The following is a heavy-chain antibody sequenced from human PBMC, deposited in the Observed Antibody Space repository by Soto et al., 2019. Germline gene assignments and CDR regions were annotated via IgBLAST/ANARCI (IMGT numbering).Heavy chain of an antibody. J-gene: IGHJ4*02. D-gene: IGHD3-3*01. V-gene: IGHV4-4*07. CDR2: IYTSGST. CDR1: GGSISSYY. CDR3: ASSYGDFWSGYYFDY. Sequence: SETLSLTCTVSGGSISSYYWSWIWQPAGKGLEWIGRIYTSGSTNYNPSLKSRVTMSVDTSKNQFSLKLSSVTAADTAVYYCASSYGDFWSGYYFDYWGQGTLVTVSS.